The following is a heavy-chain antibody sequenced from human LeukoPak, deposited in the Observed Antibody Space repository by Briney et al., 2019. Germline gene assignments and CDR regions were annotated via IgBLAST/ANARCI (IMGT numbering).Heavy chain of an antibody. Sequence: ASVKVSCKASGYTFTSYGISWVRQAPGQGLEWMGWISAYNGNTNYAQKLQGRVTMTTDTSTSTAYMELRSLRSDDTAVYYCARASTDSSGYYLPDYWGQGTLVTVSS. CDR1: GYTFTSYG. CDR2: ISAYNGNT. CDR3: ARASTDSSGYYLPDY. D-gene: IGHD3-22*01. J-gene: IGHJ4*02. V-gene: IGHV1-18*01.